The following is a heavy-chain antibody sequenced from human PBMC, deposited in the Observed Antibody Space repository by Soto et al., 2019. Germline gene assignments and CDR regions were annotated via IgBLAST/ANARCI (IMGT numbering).Heavy chain of an antibody. V-gene: IGHV4-34*01. CDR3: ARRYGSAFDI. Sequence: SXTLSLTCAVYGGSFSGYYWTWIRQPPVTGLEWIGEINHSGSTNYNPSLKSRVTISVDTSKNQFSLKLTSVTAADTAVYYCARRYGSAFDIWGQGTMVTVSS. J-gene: IGHJ3*02. CDR1: GGSFSGYY. CDR2: INHSGST. D-gene: IGHD1-26*01.